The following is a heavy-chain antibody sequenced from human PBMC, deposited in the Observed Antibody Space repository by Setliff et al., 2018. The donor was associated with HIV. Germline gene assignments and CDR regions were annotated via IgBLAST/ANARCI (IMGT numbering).Heavy chain of an antibody. V-gene: IGHV4-61*09. CDR1: GSSISSGSYY. J-gene: IGHJ4*02. CDR3: ARGRRSSGWYVYH. CDR2: IYTSGST. Sequence: SETLSLTCTVSGSSISSGSYYWSWIRQPAGKGLEWIGHIYTSGSTNYNPSLKSRVTISVDTSTNQFSLKLSSVTAADTAVYYCARGRRSSGWYVYHWGQGTLVTVSS. D-gene: IGHD6-19*01.